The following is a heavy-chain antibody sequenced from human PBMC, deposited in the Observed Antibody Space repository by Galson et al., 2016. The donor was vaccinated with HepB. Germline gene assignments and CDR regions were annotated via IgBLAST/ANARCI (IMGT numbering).Heavy chain of an antibody. CDR2: IYYSGST. J-gene: IGHJ3*02. CDR3: ARSSDYYDSSGPYHDAFDI. Sequence: SETLSLTCSVSGGSISSSSYYWGWIRQPPGKGLEWIGGIYYSGSTYYNPSLKSRVTISVDTSKNQFSLKLSSVTAADTAVYYCARSSDYYDSSGPYHDAFDIWGQGTMVTVSS. D-gene: IGHD3-22*01. V-gene: IGHV4-39*01. CDR1: GGSISSSSYY.